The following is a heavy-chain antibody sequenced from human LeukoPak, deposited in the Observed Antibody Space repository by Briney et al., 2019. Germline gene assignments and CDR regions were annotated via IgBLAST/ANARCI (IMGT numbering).Heavy chain of an antibody. V-gene: IGHV7-4-1*02. CDR3: ARDPDYYDSSGYQTYYYYMDV. CDR1: GYTFTSYA. CDR2: INTNTGNP. D-gene: IGHD3-22*01. J-gene: IGHJ6*03. Sequence: ASVKVSCKASGYTFTSYAMNWVRQAPGQGLEWMGWINTNTGNPTYAQGFTGRFVFSLDTSVSTAYLQISSLKAEDTAVYYCARDPDYYDSSGYQTYYYYMDVWGKGTTVTVSS.